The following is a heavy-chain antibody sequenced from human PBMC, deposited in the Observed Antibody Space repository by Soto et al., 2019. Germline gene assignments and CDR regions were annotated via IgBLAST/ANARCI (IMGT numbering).Heavy chain of an antibody. D-gene: IGHD1-26*01. J-gene: IGHJ4*02. V-gene: IGHV1-8*01. CDR1: GYSFTSLD. CDR3: ARGVSAGVDY. CDR2: MEPSTGRT. Sequence: ASVKVSCKASGYSFTSLDINWVRQTAGQGLEWMGWMEPSTGRTGYAQKFQGRVTMTRDTSINTAYMELTTLTSDDTAFYYCARGVSAGVDYWGQGILVSVPS.